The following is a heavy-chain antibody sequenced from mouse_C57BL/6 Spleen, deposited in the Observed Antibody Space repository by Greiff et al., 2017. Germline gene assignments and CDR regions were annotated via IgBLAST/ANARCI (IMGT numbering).Heavy chain of an antibody. V-gene: IGHV1-50*01. J-gene: IGHJ4*01. Sequence: QVQLQQPGAELVKPGASVKLSCKASGYTFTSYWMQWVKQRPGQGLEWIGEIDPSDSYTNYNQKLKCKATLTVDTSSSTAYMQLSRLTSEDSEVDYFARYRGYYVSMDYWGQGTSVTVSS. CDR2: IDPSDSYT. CDR1: GYTFTSYW. D-gene: IGHD2-3*01. CDR3: ARYRGYYVSMDY.